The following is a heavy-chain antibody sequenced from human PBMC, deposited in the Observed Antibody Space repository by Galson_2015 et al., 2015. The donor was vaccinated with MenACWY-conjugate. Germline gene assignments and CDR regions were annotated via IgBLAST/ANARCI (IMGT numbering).Heavy chain of an antibody. CDR3: ARGPRYGASDI. V-gene: IGHV3-7*03. Sequence: SLRLSCAASGFSFSGSWMSWVRQAPGMGLEWVANIKQDASEKYYVDSVKGRFAISRDNAKTSLYLQMNSLGAEDTAVYYCARGPRYGASDIWGQGTMVTVSS. CDR1: GFSFSGSW. J-gene: IGHJ3*02. D-gene: IGHD4-17*01. CDR2: IKQDASEK.